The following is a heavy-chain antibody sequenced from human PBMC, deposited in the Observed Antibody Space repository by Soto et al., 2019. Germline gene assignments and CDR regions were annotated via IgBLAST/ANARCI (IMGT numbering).Heavy chain of an antibody. CDR3: ARTIELAEFDY. Sequence: QVTLKESGPVLVKPTETLTLTCTVSGVSLSNARVGVSWIRQPPGKALEWLAHIFSNDEKSYNTSLKSRLTISKATSKSQVALTMTNMDPVDTATYYCARTIELAEFDYWGPVTLVTVSS. J-gene: IGHJ4*02. CDR2: IFSNDEK. CDR1: GVSLSNARVG. D-gene: IGHD6-19*01. V-gene: IGHV2-26*01.